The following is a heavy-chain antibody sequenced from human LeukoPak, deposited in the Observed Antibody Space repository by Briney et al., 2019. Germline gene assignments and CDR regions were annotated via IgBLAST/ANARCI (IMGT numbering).Heavy chain of an antibody. Sequence: ASVKVSCKASGYTFTSNYIHWVRQAPGQGLEWMGMIYPRDGSTSYAQKFQGRVTLTRDTSTSTVHMELSGLRSEDTAVYYCARDQEGFDYWGQGTLVTVSS. CDR3: ARDQEGFDY. J-gene: IGHJ4*02. CDR1: GYTFTSNY. V-gene: IGHV1-46*01. CDR2: IYPRDGST.